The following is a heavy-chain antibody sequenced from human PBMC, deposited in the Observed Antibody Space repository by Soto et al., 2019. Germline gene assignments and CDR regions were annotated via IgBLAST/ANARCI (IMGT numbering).Heavy chain of an antibody. CDR2: IYSGGST. V-gene: IGHV3-66*01. D-gene: IGHD3-10*01. CDR1: GFTVSSNY. J-gene: IGHJ1*01. Sequence: EVQLVESGGGLVQPGGSLRLSCAASGFTVSSNYMSWVRQAAGKGLEWVSVIYSGGSTYYADSVKGRFTISRDNSKNTLYLQMNSLRAEDTAVYYCARDMVRGLYPEYFKHLGQGTLVTVSS. CDR3: ARDMVRGLYPEYFKH.